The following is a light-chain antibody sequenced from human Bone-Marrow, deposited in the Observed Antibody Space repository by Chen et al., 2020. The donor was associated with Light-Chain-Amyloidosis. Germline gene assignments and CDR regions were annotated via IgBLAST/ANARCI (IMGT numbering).Light chain of an antibody. CDR2: RET. CDR1: DLPTKY. J-gene: IGLJ2*01. Sequence: SYELTQPPSVSVSPGQTARITCSGDDLPTKYAYWYQQKQGQAPVLVIHRETERPSGISERFSGSSSGTTATLTSSGVQAEDEADYHCQSADSSGTYEVIFGGGTKLTVL. V-gene: IGLV3-25*03. CDR3: QSADSSGTYEVI.